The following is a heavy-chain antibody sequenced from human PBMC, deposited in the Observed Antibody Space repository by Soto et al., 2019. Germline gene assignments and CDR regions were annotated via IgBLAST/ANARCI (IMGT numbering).Heavy chain of an antibody. D-gene: IGHD2-8*01. Sequence: SETLSLTCTVSGGSISSSSYYWGWIRQPPGKGLEWIGSIYYSGSTYYNPSLKSRVTISVDTSKNQFSLKLSSVTAADTAVYYCARHQEGYCTNGVCYYNWFDPWGQGTLVTVSS. J-gene: IGHJ5*02. V-gene: IGHV4-39*01. CDR1: GGSISSSSYY. CDR3: ARHQEGYCTNGVCYYNWFDP. CDR2: IYYSGST.